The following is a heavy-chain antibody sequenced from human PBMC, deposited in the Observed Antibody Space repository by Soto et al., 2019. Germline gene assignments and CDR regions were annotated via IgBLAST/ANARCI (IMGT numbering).Heavy chain of an antibody. CDR1: GFTFSRHA. CDR3: SRTRNGGVADSFDS. J-gene: IGHJ5*01. D-gene: IGHD3-3*01. CDR2: ISRDGSYI. V-gene: IGHV3-30*04. Sequence: QVPLVESGGGEVQPGGSPSLSCAASGFTFSRHAIHWVRLTPGRGLGWVLAISRDGSYIYYTDSVKGRFTVSRDNSKNTVFVEMNRLIPDDTALYFCSRTRNGGVADSFDSWGQGTRVTVSS.